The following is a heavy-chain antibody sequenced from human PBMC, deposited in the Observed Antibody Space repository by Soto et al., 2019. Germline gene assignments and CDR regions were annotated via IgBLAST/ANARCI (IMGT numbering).Heavy chain of an antibody. CDR2: IKQDGSEK. Sequence: LRLSCAASGFTFSIYWMSWVRQAPGKGLEWVANIKQDGSEKNYVDSVKGRFTISRDSAKNSLYLQMNSLRAEDTAVYYCARAEPYYYESRGYGHFDYWGQGTLVTVSS. CDR3: ARAEPYYYESRGYGHFDY. CDR1: GFTFSIYW. V-gene: IGHV3-7*01. D-gene: IGHD3-22*01. J-gene: IGHJ4*02.